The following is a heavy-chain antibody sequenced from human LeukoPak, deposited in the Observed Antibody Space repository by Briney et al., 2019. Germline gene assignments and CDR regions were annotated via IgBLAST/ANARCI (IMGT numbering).Heavy chain of an antibody. Sequence: GGSLRLSCAASGLTFGNYAMTWVRQAPGKGLEWVSTISGNGHDTFYADSVKGRLSISRDNSKSTHYLQMNSLRVEDTAIYYCAKGGHYSFFDIWAVGHWSPSLQ. V-gene: IGHV3-23*01. J-gene: IGHJ3*02. CDR1: GLTFGNYA. CDR3: AKGGHYSFFDI. D-gene: IGHD3-10*01. CDR2: ISGNGHDT.